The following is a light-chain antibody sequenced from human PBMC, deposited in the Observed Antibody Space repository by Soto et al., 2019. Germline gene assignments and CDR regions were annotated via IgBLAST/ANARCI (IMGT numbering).Light chain of an antibody. V-gene: IGKV3-15*01. CDR2: GAS. J-gene: IGKJ2*01. Sequence: EIVMTQSPATLSVSPGEGATLSCRASQSVSSNLAWYQQKPGQAPRLLIFGASTRATGIPARFSGSGSGTEFTLTISSLESEDFAVYYCQQYNNWPVYTFGQGTKLEIK. CDR1: QSVSSN. CDR3: QQYNNWPVYT.